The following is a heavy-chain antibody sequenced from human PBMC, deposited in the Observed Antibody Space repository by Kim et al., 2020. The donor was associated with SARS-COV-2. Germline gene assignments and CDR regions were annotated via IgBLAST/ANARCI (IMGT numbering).Heavy chain of an antibody. D-gene: IGHD4-17*01. CDR3: ARETYPTVTREVYFDY. Sequence: GGSLRLSCAASGFTFSSYEMNWVRQAPGKGLEWVSYISSSGSTIYYADSVKGRFTISRDNAKNSLYLQMNSLRAEDTAVYYCARETYPTVTREVYFDYWGQGTLVTVSS. CDR1: GFTFSSYE. V-gene: IGHV3-48*03. CDR2: ISSSGSTI. J-gene: IGHJ4*02.